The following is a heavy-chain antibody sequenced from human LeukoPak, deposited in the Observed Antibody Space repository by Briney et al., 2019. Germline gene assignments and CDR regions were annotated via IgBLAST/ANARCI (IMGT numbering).Heavy chain of an antibody. V-gene: IGHV4-39*01. CDR1: GGSISSSSYY. Sequence: PSETLSLTCTVSGGSISSSSYYCGWIRQPPGKGLEWIGSMYYSGSTYYNPSLKSRVTISVDTSKNQFSLKLSSVTAADTAVYYCARRIVGSSGVRNWFDPWGQGTLVTVSS. D-gene: IGHD6-6*01. J-gene: IGHJ5*02. CDR3: ARRIVGSSGVRNWFDP. CDR2: MYYSGST.